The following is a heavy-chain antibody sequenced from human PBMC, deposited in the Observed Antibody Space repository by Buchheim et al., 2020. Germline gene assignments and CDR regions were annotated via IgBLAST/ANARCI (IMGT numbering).Heavy chain of an antibody. Sequence: QVQLQESGPGLVKPSQTLSLTCTVSGGSISSGDYYWSWISQPPGKGLEWIGYLYYSGSTYYNPSLTNRVIISVDKLMNQFSLKLSSVTAADTAVYYCAREYDSSGYYDYWGQGTL. J-gene: IGHJ4*02. CDR2: LYYSGST. CDR1: GGSISSGDYY. V-gene: IGHV4-30-4*01. CDR3: AREYDSSGYYDY. D-gene: IGHD3-22*01.